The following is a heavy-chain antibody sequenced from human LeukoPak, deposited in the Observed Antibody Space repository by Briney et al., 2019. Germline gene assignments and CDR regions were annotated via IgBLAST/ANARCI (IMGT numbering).Heavy chain of an antibody. CDR2: INHSGST. CDR3: ARVRQWLVLSYFDY. Sequence: PSETLSLTCAVYGGSFSGYYWSWIRQPPGKGLEWLGEINHSGSTNYNPSLKSRVTISVDTSKNQFSLKLSSVNAADTAVYYCARVRQWLVLSYFDYWGQGTLVTVSS. V-gene: IGHV4-34*01. CDR1: GGSFSGYY. J-gene: IGHJ4*02. D-gene: IGHD6-19*01.